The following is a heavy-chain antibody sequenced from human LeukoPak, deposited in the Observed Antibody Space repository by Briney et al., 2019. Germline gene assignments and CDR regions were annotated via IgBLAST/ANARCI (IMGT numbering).Heavy chain of an antibody. D-gene: IGHD3-9*01. J-gene: IGHJ4*02. CDR3: ARALRTDILTTDY. CDR2: INPNSGGA. CDR1: GYTFTGHF. V-gene: IGHV1-2*02. Sequence: ASAKVSCKASGYTFTGHFVHWVRQAPGQGLEWMGWINPNSGGALHAQNFQGRVTMTRDTSISTAYMELSRLRSDDTAVYYCARALRTDILTTDYWGQGTLVTLSS.